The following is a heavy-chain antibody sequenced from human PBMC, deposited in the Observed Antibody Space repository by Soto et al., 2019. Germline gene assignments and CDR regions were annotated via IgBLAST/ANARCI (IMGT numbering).Heavy chain of an antibody. CDR3: ARGEYYDRHDY. J-gene: IGHJ4*02. CDR1: GYTFTDYA. CDR2: INAGNGNT. D-gene: IGHD3-22*01. Sequence: QVQLVQSGAEVKKPGASVKVSCKASGYTFTDYALHWVRQAPGQRLEWMGWINAGNGNTKCSQKFQGRVTITRDTSASTAYMELSSLKSEDTAVYYCARGEYYDRHDYWGQGTLVTVSS. V-gene: IGHV1-3*01.